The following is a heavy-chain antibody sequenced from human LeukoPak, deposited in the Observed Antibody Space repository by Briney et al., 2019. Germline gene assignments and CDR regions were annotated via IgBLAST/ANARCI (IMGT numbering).Heavy chain of an antibody. CDR1: GDSISSSTW. J-gene: IGHJ3*02. D-gene: IGHD5/OR15-5a*01. V-gene: IGHV4-4*02. CDR2: IYHSGTT. CDR3: ARGHNENNYKSTINI. Sequence: PSGTLSLTCAVSGDSISSSTWWNWVRQPPGKGLEWIGEIYHSGTTNSNPSLKSRVTISVDKTKNQSSLKLSSVTAADTAMYYCARGHNENNYKSTINIWGQGTMVTVSS.